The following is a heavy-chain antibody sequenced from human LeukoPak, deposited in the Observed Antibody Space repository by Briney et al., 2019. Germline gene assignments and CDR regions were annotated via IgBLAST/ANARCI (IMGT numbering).Heavy chain of an antibody. J-gene: IGHJ4*02. CDR1: GFVFSSYA. D-gene: IGHD5-18*01. Sequence: PGGSLRLSCAASGFVFSSYAMHWVRQAPGKGPGGVAIIWFDGSNTYYAESVEGRFTITRDNSKNTLYLQMNSLRAEDTAVYSCARGLGYSYGYGIDYWGQGTLVIASS. V-gene: IGHV3-33*01. CDR2: IWFDGSNT. CDR3: ARGLGYSYGYGIDY.